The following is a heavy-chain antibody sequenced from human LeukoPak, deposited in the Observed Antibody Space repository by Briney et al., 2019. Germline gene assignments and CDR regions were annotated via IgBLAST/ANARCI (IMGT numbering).Heavy chain of an antibody. CDR3: AGDYYGSGSYPHY. J-gene: IGHJ4*02. D-gene: IGHD3-10*01. Sequence: SETLSLTCTVSGGSISSYYWSWIRQPPGKGLEWIGYIYYSGSTNYNPSLKSRVTISVDTSKNQFSLKLSSVTAADTAVYYCAGDYYGSGSYPHYWGQGTLVTVSS. V-gene: IGHV4-59*01. CDR1: GGSISSYY. CDR2: IYYSGST.